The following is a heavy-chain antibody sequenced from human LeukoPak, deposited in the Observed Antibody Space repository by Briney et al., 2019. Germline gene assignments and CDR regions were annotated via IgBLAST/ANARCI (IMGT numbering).Heavy chain of an antibody. J-gene: IGHJ4*02. CDR2: IYYSGST. Sequence: SETLSLTCTVSGGSISSSSYYWGWIRQPPGKGLEWIGSIYYSGSTYYNPSLKSRVTISVDTSKNQFSLKLSSVTAADTAVYYCARGRYSSGWYYWGQGTLVTVSS. CDR3: ARGRYSSGWYY. D-gene: IGHD6-19*01. V-gene: IGHV4-39*01. CDR1: GGSISSSSYY.